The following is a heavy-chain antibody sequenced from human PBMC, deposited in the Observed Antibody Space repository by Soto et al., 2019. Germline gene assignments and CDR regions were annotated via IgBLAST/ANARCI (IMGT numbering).Heavy chain of an antibody. CDR3: ARHAPIAAAGTDWFDP. J-gene: IGHJ5*02. V-gene: IGHV4-39*01. D-gene: IGHD6-13*01. Sequence: XTLSLPCTVSGGSLSSSSYYWGWIRQPPGKGLEWIGSIYYSGSTYYNPSLKSRVNISVDTSKNQFSLKLSSVTAAETAVYYCARHAPIAAAGTDWFDPWGQGTLGTVS. CDR1: GGSLSSSSYY. CDR2: IYYSGST.